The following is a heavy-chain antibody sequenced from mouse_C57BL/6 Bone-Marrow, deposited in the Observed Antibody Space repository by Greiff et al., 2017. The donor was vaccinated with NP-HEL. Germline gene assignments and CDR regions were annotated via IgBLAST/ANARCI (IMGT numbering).Heavy chain of an antibody. V-gene: IGHV1-81*01. CDR2: IYPRSGTT. Sequence: QVQLQQSGAELARPGASVKLSCTASGYTFTSYGISWVKQRTGQGLEWIGEIYPRSGTTYYNEKFKGQATLTADNSSSTAYMVLRRLTSEDSAVYVSARGFITTVVDYWGQGTTLTVSS. CDR3: ARGFITTVVDY. J-gene: IGHJ2*01. D-gene: IGHD1-1*01. CDR1: GYTFTSYG.